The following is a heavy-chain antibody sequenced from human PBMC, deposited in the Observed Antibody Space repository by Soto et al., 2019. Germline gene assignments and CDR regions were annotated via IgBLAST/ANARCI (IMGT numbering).Heavy chain of an antibody. CDR2: ISTHGGST. Sequence: EVQLVESGGGLVQPGGSLRLSCAASGFTFSSYWMHWVRQAPGKGLEYVSGISTHGGSTYYANSVKGRFTISRDNSKTTLYLQMDSLRAEDMAVYYGARQYGSGTYLYFDFWGQGTLVTVSS. D-gene: IGHD3-10*01. V-gene: IGHV3-64*01. J-gene: IGHJ4*02. CDR1: GFTFSSYW. CDR3: ARQYGSGTYLYFDF.